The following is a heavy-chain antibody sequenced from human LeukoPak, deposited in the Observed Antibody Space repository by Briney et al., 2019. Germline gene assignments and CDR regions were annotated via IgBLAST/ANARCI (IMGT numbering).Heavy chain of an antibody. D-gene: IGHD2-15*01. CDR3: ARLGYCSGGSCF. J-gene: IGHJ4*02. Sequence: SETLSLTCAVYGGSFSGYYWSWIRQPPGKGLEWIGEINHSGSTNYNPSLKSRVTISVDTSKNQFSLKLSSVTAADTAVYYCARLGYCSGGSCFWGQGTLATVSS. CDR1: GGSFSGYY. CDR2: INHSGST. V-gene: IGHV4-34*01.